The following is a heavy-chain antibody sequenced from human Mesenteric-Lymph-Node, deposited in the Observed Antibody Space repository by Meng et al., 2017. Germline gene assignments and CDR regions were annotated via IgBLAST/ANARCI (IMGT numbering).Heavy chain of an antibody. V-gene: IGHV1-2*02. J-gene: IGHJ6*02. CDR3: ARVWDIWAGYYHLVKYSYYYGMDV. CDR1: GYTFTGYY. D-gene: IGHD3-9*01. Sequence: ASVKVSCKASGYTFTGYYMHWVRQAPGQGLEWMGWINPNSGGTNYAQKFQGRVTITGDTSISTAYMELSRLRSDDTAVYYCARVWDIWAGYYHLVKYSYYYGMDVWGQGTTVTVSS. CDR2: INPNSGGT.